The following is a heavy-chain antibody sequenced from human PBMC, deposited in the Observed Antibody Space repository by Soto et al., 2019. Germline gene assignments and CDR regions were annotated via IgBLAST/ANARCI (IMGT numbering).Heavy chain of an antibody. CDR1: GFPFATSA. D-gene: IGHD1-26*01. CDR3: AKYSGDFPVYNGLNV. Sequence: EVRLLESGGGLVQPGGSLRLSCAASGFPFATSAMIWVRQAPGKGPEWLSLISGGGDLAYYAESVKGRFTSSRDNSKNTLYLKMTFLRVEDTAVYYCAKYSGDFPVYNGLNVWGQGITVTVSS. J-gene: IGHJ6*02. CDR2: ISGGGDLA. V-gene: IGHV3-23*01.